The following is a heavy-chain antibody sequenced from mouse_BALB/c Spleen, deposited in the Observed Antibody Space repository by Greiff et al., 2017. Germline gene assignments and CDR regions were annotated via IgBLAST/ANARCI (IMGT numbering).Heavy chain of an antibody. D-gene: IGHD3-2*01. CDR1: GFTFTDYY. CDR2: IRNKANGYTT. V-gene: IGHV7-3*02. J-gene: IGHJ3*01. Sequence: DVKLVESGGGLVQPGGSLRLSCATSGFTFTDYYMSWVRQPPGKALEWLGFIRNKANGYTTEYSASVKGRFTISRDNSQSILYLQMNTLRAEDSATYYCARVDSSGYVGFAYWGQGTLVTVSA. CDR3: ARVDSSGYVGFAY.